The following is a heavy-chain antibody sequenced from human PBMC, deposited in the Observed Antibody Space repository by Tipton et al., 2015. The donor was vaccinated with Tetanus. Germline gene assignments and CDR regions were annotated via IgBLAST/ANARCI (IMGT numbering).Heavy chain of an antibody. J-gene: IGHJ4*02. CDR1: GGSIRSSNW. Sequence: TLSLTCAVSGGSIRSSNWWSWVRQTPGKGLEWIGEIYHSGTTNYNPSLKSRLAISADTSKNQFSLNLRSVITADTAVYYCARANNDYPKKGPFDYWGQGILVTVSS. V-gene: IGHV4-4*02. CDR3: ARANNDYPKKGPFDY. CDR2: IYHSGTT. D-gene: IGHD5-12*01.